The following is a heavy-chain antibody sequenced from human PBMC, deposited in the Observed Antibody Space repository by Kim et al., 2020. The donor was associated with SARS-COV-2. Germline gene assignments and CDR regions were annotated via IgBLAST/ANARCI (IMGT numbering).Heavy chain of an antibody. CDR1: GFTFNTYA. J-gene: IGHJ4*02. D-gene: IGHD3-10*01. V-gene: IGHV3-21*01. CDR3: ARDLNSGGAEFDQ. Sequence: GGSLRLSCAASGFTFNTYAINWVRQAPGKGLEWVSSTSDTYIYYADSVKGRFTIYRGNDYNSLHLQMDHLRAEDTAVYYCARDLNSGGAEFDQWGRGTLVTVSS. CDR2: TSDTYI.